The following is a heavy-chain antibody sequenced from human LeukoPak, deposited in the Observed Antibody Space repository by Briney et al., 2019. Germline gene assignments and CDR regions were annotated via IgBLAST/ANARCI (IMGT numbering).Heavy chain of an antibody. J-gene: IGHJ4*02. D-gene: IGHD3-10*01. V-gene: IGHV3-30*04. CDR2: ISYDGSNK. CDR1: GFTFSSYA. CDR3: AREPRVWFGELLYGYFDY. Sequence: PGGSLRLSCAASGFTFSSYAMHWVRQAPGKGLEWVAVISYDGSNKYYADSVKGRFTISRDNSKNTLYLQMNSLRAEDTAVYYCAREPRVWFGELLYGYFDYWGQGTLVTVSS.